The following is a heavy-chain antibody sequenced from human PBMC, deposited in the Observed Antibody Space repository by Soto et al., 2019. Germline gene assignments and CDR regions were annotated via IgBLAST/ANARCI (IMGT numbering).Heavy chain of an antibody. J-gene: IGHJ4*02. V-gene: IGHV3-7*04. D-gene: IGHD2-15*01. CDR2: IKEDGSEE. CDR1: GFTFSDYY. Sequence: GGSLRLSCAASGFTFSDYYMTWVRQAPGKGLEWVANIKEDGSEEYYVDSVKGRFSISRDNAKNSLHLQMSSLRVEDTAVYYCARDHLGYCSGRGCNWSEYFGCWGQGTLVTVSS. CDR3: ARDHLGYCSGRGCNWSEYFGC.